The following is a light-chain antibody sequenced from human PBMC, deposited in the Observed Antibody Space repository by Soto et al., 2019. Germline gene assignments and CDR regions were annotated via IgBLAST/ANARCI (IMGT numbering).Light chain of an antibody. J-gene: IGLJ3*02. V-gene: IGLV2-11*01. CDR1: TGDVGAYNF. Sequence: QAVVTQPRSVSGSPGQSVTISCTGTTGDVGAYNFVSWYQLYPDKAPKLMIYDATKRPSGVPDRFSASKSGNTASLTISGLQAEDEADYYCCSYAGSFTWVFGGGTKVTVL. CDR2: DAT. CDR3: CSYAGSFTWV.